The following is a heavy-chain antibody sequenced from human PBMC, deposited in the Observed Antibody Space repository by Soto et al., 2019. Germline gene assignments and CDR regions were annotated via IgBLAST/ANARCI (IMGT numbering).Heavy chain of an antibody. Sequence: QLQLQESGPGLVKPSETLSPTCTVSGGSISSSSYYWGWIRQPPGKGLEWIGSIYYSGSTYYNPSLKSRVTISVDTSKNQFSLKLSSVTAADTAVYYCARQGYYYDSSGFDYWGQGTLVTVSS. J-gene: IGHJ4*02. CDR1: GGSISSSSYY. V-gene: IGHV4-39*01. D-gene: IGHD3-22*01. CDR2: IYYSGST. CDR3: ARQGYYYDSSGFDY.